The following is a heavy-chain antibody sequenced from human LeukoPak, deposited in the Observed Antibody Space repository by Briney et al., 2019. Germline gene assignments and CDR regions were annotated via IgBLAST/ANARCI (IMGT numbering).Heavy chain of an antibody. CDR2: IYYSGST. CDR1: GGSISSGSYY. J-gene: IGHJ5*02. V-gene: IGHV4-61*10. D-gene: IGHD5-24*01. Sequence: SETLSLTCTVSGGSISSGSYYWSWIRQPAGKGLEWIGYIYYSGSTNYNPSLKSRVTISVDTSKNQFSLKLSSVTAADTAVYYCARVLQLGLFDTRGFVWFDPWGQGTLVTVSS. CDR3: ARVLQLGLFDTRGFVWFDP.